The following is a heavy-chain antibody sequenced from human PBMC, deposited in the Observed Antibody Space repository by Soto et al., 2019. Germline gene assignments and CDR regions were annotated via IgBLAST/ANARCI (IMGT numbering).Heavy chain of an antibody. J-gene: IGHJ6*02. CDR1: GGTFSRYA. V-gene: IGHV1-69*01. CDR3: TRSQGGSISLDIYYYYYSGMDV. D-gene: IGHD2-15*01. CDR2: IIPIFGTA. Sequence: QVQLVQSGAEGKKPGSSVKVSCKAPGGTFSRYAINWVRQAPGQGLEGMGGIIPIFGTARYAQTLQGRVTITADESTSTGYMELRSLRSEATAVYYCTRSQGGSISLDIYYYYYSGMDVWGQGTTVTVSS.